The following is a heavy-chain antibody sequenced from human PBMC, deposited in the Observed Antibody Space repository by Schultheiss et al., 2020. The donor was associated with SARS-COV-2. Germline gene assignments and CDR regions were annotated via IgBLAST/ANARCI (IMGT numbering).Heavy chain of an antibody. V-gene: IGHV4-59*08. CDR2: IYYSGST. J-gene: IGHJ4*02. CDR1: GGSISSYY. D-gene: IGHD2-2*01. CDR3: ARHHYQLFYFDGR. Sequence: SQTLSLTCTVSGGSISSYYWSWIRQPPGKGLEWIGYIYYSGSTNYNPSLKSRVTISVDTSKNQFSLKLTSVTATDTATYYCARHHYQLFYFDGRWGQGTLVTVSS.